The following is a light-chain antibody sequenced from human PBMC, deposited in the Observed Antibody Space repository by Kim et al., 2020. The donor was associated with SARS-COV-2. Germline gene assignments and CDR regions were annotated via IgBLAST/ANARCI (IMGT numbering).Light chain of an antibody. CDR2: KTS. CDR1: QSISNW. CDR3: QQYNTYWT. Sequence: DIQMTQSPSTLSAFVGDSVTITCRASQSISNWLAWYQQKPGKAPKLLFYKTSSLESGVPSRFSGSGSGTEFTLTISSLQPDDFATYYCQQYNTYWTFGQGTKVDIK. J-gene: IGKJ1*01. V-gene: IGKV1-5*03.